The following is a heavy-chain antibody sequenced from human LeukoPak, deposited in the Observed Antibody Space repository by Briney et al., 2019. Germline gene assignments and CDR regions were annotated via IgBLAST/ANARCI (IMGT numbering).Heavy chain of an antibody. CDR2: IYYSGST. CDR1: GGSTSSYY. V-gene: IGHV4-59*01. J-gene: IGHJ3*02. CDR3: ARGRGDSDSSGWYLNAFDI. Sequence: SETLSLTCTVSGGSTSSYYWSWIRQPPGKGLEWIGYIYYSGSTNYNPSLKSRVTISVDTSKNQFSLKLSSVTAADTAVYYCARGRGDSDSSGWYLNAFDIWGQGTMVTVSS. D-gene: IGHD6-19*01.